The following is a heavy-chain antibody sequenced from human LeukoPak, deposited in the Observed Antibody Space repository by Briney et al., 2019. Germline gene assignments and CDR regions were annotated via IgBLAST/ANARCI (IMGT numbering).Heavy chain of an antibody. V-gene: IGHV3-30*04. D-gene: IGHD3-10*01. CDR1: GFTFGSYS. J-gene: IGHJ4*02. CDR2: ISYDGSNK. Sequence: PGRSLRLSCAASGFTFGSYSMHWVRQAPGKGLEWVADISYDGSNKYYADSVKGRVTISRDNSKNTLYLQMNSLRAEDTAVYYCARDGIGELLGPYDDWGQGTLVTVSS. CDR3: ARDGIGELLGPYDD.